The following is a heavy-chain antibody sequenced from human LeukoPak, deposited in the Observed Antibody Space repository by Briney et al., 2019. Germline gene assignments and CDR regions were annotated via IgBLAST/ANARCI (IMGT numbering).Heavy chain of an antibody. Sequence: GGSLRLFCAASGLIFSDYGMHWARQAPGKGREWVAVIANDGRDKKYADSVRGRFTISRDNSKNTVYLQMNSLRAEDTAVFYCVKDMKIKAAGYYFDYWGQGTLVTVSS. J-gene: IGHJ4*02. CDR2: IANDGRDK. CDR1: GLIFSDYG. D-gene: IGHD6-13*01. V-gene: IGHV3-30*18. CDR3: VKDMKIKAAGYYFDY.